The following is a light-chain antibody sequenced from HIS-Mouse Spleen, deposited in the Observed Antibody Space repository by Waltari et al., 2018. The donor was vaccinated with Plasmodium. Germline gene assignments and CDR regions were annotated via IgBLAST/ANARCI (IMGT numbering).Light chain of an antibody. CDR2: SNN. CDR3: AAWDDSLNGYV. Sequence: QSVLTQPPSASGTPGQRVTISCSGSSSNLGSTTVNWYQPPPGTAPKLLIYSNNQRPSGVPDRFSGSKSGTSASLAISGLQSEDEADYYCAAWDDSLNGYVFGTGTKVTVL. CDR1: SSNLGSTT. V-gene: IGLV1-44*01. J-gene: IGLJ1*01.